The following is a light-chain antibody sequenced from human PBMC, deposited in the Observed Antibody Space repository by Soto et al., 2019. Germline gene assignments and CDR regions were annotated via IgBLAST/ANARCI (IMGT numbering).Light chain of an antibody. CDR2: EDS. V-gene: IGLV2-23*01. CDR3: CSYAGSRTLFV. CDR1: SNDVGAYDL. Sequence: QSALTQPASVSGSPGQSITISCTGTSNDVGAYDLVSWYQHHPGKAPKLIIYEDSKRPSGVPNRFSATKSGNKASLTISGLQAGDEAYYYCCSYAGSRTLFVFGTGTKVTVL. J-gene: IGLJ1*01.